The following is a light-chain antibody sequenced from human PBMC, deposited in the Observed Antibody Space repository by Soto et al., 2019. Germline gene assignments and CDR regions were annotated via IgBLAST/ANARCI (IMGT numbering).Light chain of an antibody. V-gene: IGKV1-39*01. J-gene: IGKJ2*01. CDR2: AAS. CDR1: QSISSY. CDR3: QQSYRIPRT. Sequence: DIQMTQSPSSLSASVGDRVTITCRASQSISSYLNWYQQKPGKAPKLLIYAASNLQSGVPSRFSGSGSGTDFTLTISSLQPEDFATYYCQQSYRIPRTFGQGTKLEIK.